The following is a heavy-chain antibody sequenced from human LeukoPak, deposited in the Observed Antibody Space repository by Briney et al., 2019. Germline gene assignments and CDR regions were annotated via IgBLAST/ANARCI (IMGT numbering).Heavy chain of an antibody. V-gene: IGHV1-8*01. J-gene: IGHJ4*02. CDR1: GYTFTNYD. D-gene: IGHD5-18*01. Sequence: ASVKVSCKASGYTFTNYDINWVRQATGQGLEWMGWMNPNSGNTGYAQKFQGRVTMTRNTSIRTAYVELSSLRSEDTAVYYCARARRYSYGYEDYWGQGTLVTVSS. CDR3: ARARRYSYGYEDY. CDR2: MNPNSGNT.